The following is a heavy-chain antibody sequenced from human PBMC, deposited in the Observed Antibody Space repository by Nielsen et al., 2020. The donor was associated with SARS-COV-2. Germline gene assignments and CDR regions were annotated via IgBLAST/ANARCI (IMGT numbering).Heavy chain of an antibody. V-gene: IGHV3-48*04. CDR1: GFTFSSFG. J-gene: IGHJ3*01. CDR3: ARDWSRAFDV. CDR2: ISGGGSAI. Sequence: GGSLRLSCAASGFTFSSFGMNWVRQAPGKGLEWVAYISGGGSAIYYADSVKGRFTISRDNAKNSMSLQMNSLRVEDTAVYYCARDWSRAFDVWGQGTMVTVSS.